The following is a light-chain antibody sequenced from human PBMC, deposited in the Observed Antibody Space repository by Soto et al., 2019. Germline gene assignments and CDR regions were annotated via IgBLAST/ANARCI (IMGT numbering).Light chain of an antibody. CDR3: QQYDTYPWT. CDR2: DAS. CDR1: QSISMW. Sequence: DIGMTQSPSTLSASVGDRVTITCRASQSISMWLAWYQQKPGKAPKFLIYDASTLESGVPLRFSGSGSGTEFTLTISSLQPDDFATYYCQQYDTYPWTFGQGTKVDIK. J-gene: IGKJ1*01. V-gene: IGKV1-5*01.